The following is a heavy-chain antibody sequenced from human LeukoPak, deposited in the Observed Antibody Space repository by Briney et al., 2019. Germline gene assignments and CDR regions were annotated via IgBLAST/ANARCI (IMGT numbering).Heavy chain of an antibody. CDR2: ISSNGGKK. D-gene: IGHD2-2*02. CDR1: GFDFKTFA. Sequence: GGSLRLSCAPSGFDFKTFAVHWVRQAPGKGLEYVSGISSNGGKKYYANSVKGRFTISRDNVKNMLYLQVGSLRLEDTAVYFCAREFCDTNNCYTAFGYWGQGTLVTVSS. CDR3: AREFCDTNNCYTAFGY. V-gene: IGHV3-64*01. J-gene: IGHJ4*02.